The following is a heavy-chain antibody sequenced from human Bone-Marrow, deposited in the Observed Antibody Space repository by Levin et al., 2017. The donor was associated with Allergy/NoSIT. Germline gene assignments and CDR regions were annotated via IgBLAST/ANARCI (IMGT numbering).Heavy chain of an antibody. D-gene: IGHD4-17*01. J-gene: IGHJ2*01. CDR3: AKGYTVTTGYFDL. Sequence: LSLTCAASGFTFSSYAMSWVRQAPGKGLEWVSAISGSGGSTYYADSVKGRFTISRDNSKNTLYLQMNSLRAEDTAVYYCAKGYTVTTGYFDLWGRGTLVTVSS. CDR1: GFTFSSYA. CDR2: ISGSGGST. V-gene: IGHV3-23*01.